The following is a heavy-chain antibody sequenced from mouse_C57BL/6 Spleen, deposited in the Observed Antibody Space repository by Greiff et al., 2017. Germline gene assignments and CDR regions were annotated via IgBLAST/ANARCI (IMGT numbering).Heavy chain of an antibody. CDR2: IHPNSGST. V-gene: IGHV1-64*01. J-gene: IGHJ3*01. Sequence: QVQLQQSGAELVKPGASVKLSCKASGYTFTSYWMHWVKQRPGQGLEWIGMIHPNSGSTNYNEKFKSKATLTVDKSSSTAYMQLSSLTSEDSAVYYCARGGANWEKFAYWGQGTLVTVSA. D-gene: IGHD4-1*01. CDR3: ARGGANWEKFAY. CDR1: GYTFTSYW.